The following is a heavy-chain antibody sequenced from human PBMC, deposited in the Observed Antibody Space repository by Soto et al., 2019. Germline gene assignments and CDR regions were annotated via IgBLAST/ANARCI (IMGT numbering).Heavy chain of an antibody. CDR1: EFGFSGSA. Sequence: GGSVSLSFAASEFGFSGSAMHWVRQASGKGLEWAGRIRSKANSYATAYAASVEGRFTLSRDDSMNTAYLQMNSLKTEDTAVYYCTSPGLGYCSGGSCDLRHSIDIWGQGTLVTVSS. CDR2: IRSKANSYAT. CDR3: TSPGLGYCSGGSCDLRHSIDI. J-gene: IGHJ3*02. D-gene: IGHD2-15*01. V-gene: IGHV3-73*01.